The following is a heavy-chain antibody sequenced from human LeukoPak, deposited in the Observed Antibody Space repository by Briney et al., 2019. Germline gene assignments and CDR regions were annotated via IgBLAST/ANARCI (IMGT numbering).Heavy chain of an antibody. D-gene: IGHD5-24*01. V-gene: IGHV4-59*01. J-gene: IGHJ4*02. Sequence: SETLSLTCTVSGGSISSYYWTWIRQPPGKGLEWIAYIYYTGSTDYNPSLKSRVTMSLDTSKNQFSLKLTSVNAADTAVYYCASGHQRAGYTYFDYWGQGTLVTVSP. CDR1: GGSISSYY. CDR3: ASGHQRAGYTYFDY. CDR2: IYYTGST.